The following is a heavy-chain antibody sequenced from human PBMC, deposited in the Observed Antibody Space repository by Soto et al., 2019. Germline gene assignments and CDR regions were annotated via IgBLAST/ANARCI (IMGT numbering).Heavy chain of an antibody. CDR1: GGSLRGSS. CDR3: ARARGPAAEGYYYYGMDV. J-gene: IGHJ6*02. D-gene: IGHD2-2*01. Sequence: SETLSLTCTVSGGSLRGSSWSWIRQSPGQGLEWIGYVYFGGGTNYSPSFMGRVTISVDTTANQFSLKLNSVTAADTAVYYCARARGPAAEGYYYYGMDVWGQGTTVTVS. CDR2: VYFGGGT. V-gene: IGHV4-59*01.